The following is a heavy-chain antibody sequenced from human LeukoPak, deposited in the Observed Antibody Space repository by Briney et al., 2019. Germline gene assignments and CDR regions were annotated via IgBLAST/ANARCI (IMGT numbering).Heavy chain of an antibody. CDR1: GGSISSYY. J-gene: IGHJ3*02. D-gene: IGHD2-2*01. V-gene: IGHV4-59*01. Sequence: SETLSLTCTVSGGSISSYYWSWIRQPPGKGLEWIGYIYYSGSTNYNPSLKSRVTISVDTSKNQFSLKLSSVTAADTAVYYCARVSVVGYYQDAFDIWGQGTMVTVSS. CDR3: ARVSVVGYYQDAFDI. CDR2: IYYSGST.